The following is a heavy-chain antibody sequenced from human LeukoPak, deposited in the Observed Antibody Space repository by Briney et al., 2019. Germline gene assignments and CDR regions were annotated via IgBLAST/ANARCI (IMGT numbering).Heavy chain of an antibody. V-gene: IGHV4-59*08. CDR3: ARHISRRGKYFQH. CDR2: IYYSGST. CDR1: GGSNSSYY. D-gene: IGHD3-16*01. J-gene: IGHJ1*01. Sequence: SETLSLTCTVSGGSNSSYYWSWIRQPPGKGLEWIGYIYYSGSTNYNPSLKSRVTISVDTSKNQFSLKLSSVTAADTAVYYCARHISRRGKYFQHWGQGTLVTVSS.